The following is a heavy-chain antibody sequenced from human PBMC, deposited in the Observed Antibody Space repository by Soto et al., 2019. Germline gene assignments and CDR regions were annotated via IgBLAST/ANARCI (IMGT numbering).Heavy chain of an antibody. J-gene: IGHJ4*02. CDR1: GFIFSNYG. CDR3: AKRGGVVGGSEHPFFEY. D-gene: IGHD2-15*01. V-gene: IGHV3-30*18. CDR2: ISFDGKNR. Sequence: QVQLVESGGGVVQPGKSLRLSCAASGFIFSNYGMHWVRQAPGKGLEWVALISFDGKNRNYADFVKGRFTIYRDNPKNTLYLEMNSLTPEDTAFYYCAKRGGVVGGSEHPFFEYWGQGTLVTVSS.